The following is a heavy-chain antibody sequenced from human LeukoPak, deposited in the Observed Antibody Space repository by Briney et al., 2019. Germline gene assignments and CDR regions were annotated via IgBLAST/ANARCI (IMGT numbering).Heavy chain of an antibody. CDR3: ARSSSITMVRGVISHYFDY. CDR2: ITGSGGGT. CDR1: GFTFSNYA. Sequence: GASLRLSCAASGFTFSNYAMSWVRQAPGKGLEWVSAITGSGGGTYYADSVKGRFTISRDNAKNSLYLQMNSLRAEDTAVYYCARSSSITMVRGVISHYFDYWGQGTLVTVSS. J-gene: IGHJ4*02. D-gene: IGHD3-10*01. V-gene: IGHV3-23*01.